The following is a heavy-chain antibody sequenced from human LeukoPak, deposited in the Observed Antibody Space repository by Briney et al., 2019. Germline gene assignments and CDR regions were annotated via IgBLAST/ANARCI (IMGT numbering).Heavy chain of an antibody. J-gene: IGHJ6*03. V-gene: IGHV3-NL1*01. D-gene: IGHD1-26*01. CDR3: ARGEYYYYYYMDV. CDR1: GFTFSSYG. Sequence: GGSLRLSCAASGFTFSSYGMHWVRQAPGKGLEWVSIFYSGGYTYYADSVKGRFTISRDNSKNTLYLQMNSLRAEDTAVYYCARGEYYYYYYMDVWGRGTTVTVSS. CDR2: FYSGGYT.